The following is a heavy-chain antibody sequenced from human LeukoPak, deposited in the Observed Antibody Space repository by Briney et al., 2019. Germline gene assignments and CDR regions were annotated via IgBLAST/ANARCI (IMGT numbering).Heavy chain of an antibody. V-gene: IGHV3-30-3*01. CDR2: ISYDGGNT. CDR1: GFTFSSNA. D-gene: IGHD2/OR15-2a*01. CDR3: AKEGTVIHFDY. Sequence: PGRSLRLSCAASGFTFSSNAIHWVRQAPGKGLEWVAEISYDGGNTYYADSVKGRFTISRDNSKNTLYLQMNSLRAEDTAVYYCAKEGTVIHFDYWGQGTLVTVSS. J-gene: IGHJ4*02.